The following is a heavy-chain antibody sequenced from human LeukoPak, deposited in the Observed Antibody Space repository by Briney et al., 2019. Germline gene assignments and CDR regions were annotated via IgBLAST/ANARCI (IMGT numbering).Heavy chain of an antibody. CDR3: TPSTGGYFDY. CDR1: GFTVSSNY. J-gene: IGHJ4*02. V-gene: IGHV3-66*01. Sequence: GGSLRLSCAASGFTVSSNYMSWVRQAPGKGLEWVSVIYSGGSTYYADSVKGRFTIPRDNSKNTLYLQMNSLRAEDTAVYYCTPSTGGYFDYWGQGTLVTVSS. CDR2: IYSGGST. D-gene: IGHD4-17*01.